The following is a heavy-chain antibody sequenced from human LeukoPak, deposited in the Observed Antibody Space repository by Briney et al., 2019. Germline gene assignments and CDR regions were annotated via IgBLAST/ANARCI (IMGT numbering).Heavy chain of an antibody. V-gene: IGHV3-15*01. J-gene: IGHJ4*02. Sequence: GGSLRLSCAASGFTFSNAWMSWVRQAPGKGLEWVGRIKSKTDGGTTDYAAPVKGRFTISRDDPKNTLYLQMNSLKTEDTAVYYCTTFVYGDYGVSFDYWGQGTLVTVSS. CDR1: GFTFSNAW. CDR3: TTFVYGDYGVSFDY. D-gene: IGHD4-17*01. CDR2: IKSKTDGGTT.